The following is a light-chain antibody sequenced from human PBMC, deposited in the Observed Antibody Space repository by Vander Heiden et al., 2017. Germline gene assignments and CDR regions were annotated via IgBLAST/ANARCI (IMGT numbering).Light chain of an antibody. J-gene: IGLJ2*01. Sequence: SSELPQPPSVSVSPGQTASLTCSGDKLGDKYACWYQQKPGQSPGLVIYQDSKRPSGIPERCSGSNSANTATRTISGTQARDEADYYCQAGDSSTAVFGGGTKLTVL. V-gene: IGLV3-1*01. CDR2: QDS. CDR3: QAGDSSTAV. CDR1: KLGDKY.